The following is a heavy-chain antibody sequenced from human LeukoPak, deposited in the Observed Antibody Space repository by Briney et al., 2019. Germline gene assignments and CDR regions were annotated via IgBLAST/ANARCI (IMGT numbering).Heavy chain of an antibody. D-gene: IGHD3-10*01. J-gene: IGHJ4*02. CDR3: ANFGSGSYVGGFDY. CDR1: GFTFSSYA. V-gene: IGHV3-23*01. CDR2: ISGSGGST. Sequence: GGYLRLSCAASGFTFSSYAMSWVRQAPGKGLEWVPAISGSGGSTYYADSVKGRFTISRDNSKNTLYLQMNSLRAEDTAVYYCANFGSGSYVGGFDYWGQGTLVTVSS.